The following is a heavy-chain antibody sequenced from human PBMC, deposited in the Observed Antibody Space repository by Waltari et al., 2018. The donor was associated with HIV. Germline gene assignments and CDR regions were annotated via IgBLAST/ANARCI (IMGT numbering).Heavy chain of an antibody. J-gene: IGHJ4*02. CDR1: AFSFSDYY. Sequence: QVPLVESGGGLVKPGGSLGLSCATSAFSFSDYYMSWIRQAPGKGLEWLSYISPSGNSIHYGDSIKGRFTISRDNAKKSLFLQMNSLRAEDTAVYYCARDFSSSSGFDSWGQGTLVTVSS. V-gene: IGHV3-11*01. CDR2: ISPSGNSI. D-gene: IGHD6-6*01. CDR3: ARDFSSSSGFDS.